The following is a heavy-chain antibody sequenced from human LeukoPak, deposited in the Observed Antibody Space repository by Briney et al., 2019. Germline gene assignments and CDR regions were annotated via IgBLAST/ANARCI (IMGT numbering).Heavy chain of an antibody. D-gene: IGHD3-10*01. Sequence: EASVKVSCKVSGYTLTELSMHWVRQAPGKGLEWMGGFDPEDGETIYAQKFQGRVTMTEDTSTDTAYMELSSLRSEDTAGYYCARGGSGTYYPYGMDVWGQGTTVTVSS. J-gene: IGHJ6*02. CDR2: FDPEDGET. CDR3: ARGGSGTYYPYGMDV. CDR1: GYTLTELS. V-gene: IGHV1-24*01.